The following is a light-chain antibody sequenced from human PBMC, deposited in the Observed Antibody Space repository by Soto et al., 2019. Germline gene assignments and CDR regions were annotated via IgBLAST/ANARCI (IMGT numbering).Light chain of an antibody. J-gene: IGKJ3*01. CDR3: QHYGT. V-gene: IGKV3-20*01. Sequence: EIVLTQSPGTLSLPPWERATLSCRASQSVSSFLAWYQQKPGQAPRLLIYDASSRATGIPDRFSGSGSGTDFTLTVSRLEPEDFAVYFCQHYGTFGPGTKVDIK. CDR1: QSVSSF. CDR2: DAS.